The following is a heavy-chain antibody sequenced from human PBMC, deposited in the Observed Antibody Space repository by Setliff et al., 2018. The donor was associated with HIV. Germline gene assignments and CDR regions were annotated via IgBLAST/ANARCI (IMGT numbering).Heavy chain of an antibody. V-gene: IGHV4-4*02. Sequence: PSETLSLTCKVSGASISNYAMSWVRQPPGKWLEWIGEIYHSGSTNYNPSIKSRVTISIDKSKNQFSRKLSSVTAADTAVYYCARYYYDRSGTPYAFDIWGQGTMVTVSS. CDR1: GASISNYAM. CDR3: ARYYYDRSGTPYAFDI. D-gene: IGHD3-22*01. J-gene: IGHJ3*02. CDR2: IYHSGST.